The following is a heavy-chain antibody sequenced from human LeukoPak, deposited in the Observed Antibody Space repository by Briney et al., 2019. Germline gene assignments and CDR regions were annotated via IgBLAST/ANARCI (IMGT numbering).Heavy chain of an antibody. CDR3: ARGVSDYDSSGYYF. CDR1: GGSISSGDYY. CDR2: IHYSGRT. Sequence: SETLSLTCTVSGGSISSGDYYWSWIRLPPGKGLEWIGYIHYSGRTNYNPSLKSRVTISVDTPRNQFSLKLSSVTVADTAVYYCARGVSDYDSSGYYFWGQGTLVTVSS. J-gene: IGHJ4*02. V-gene: IGHV4-30-4*01. D-gene: IGHD3-22*01.